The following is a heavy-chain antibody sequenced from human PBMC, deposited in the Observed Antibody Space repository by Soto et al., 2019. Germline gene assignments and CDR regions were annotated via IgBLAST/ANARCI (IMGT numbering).Heavy chain of an antibody. CDR2: IYYSGST. V-gene: IGHV4-59*01. J-gene: IGHJ4*02. Sequence: SETLSLTCTVSGGSISSYYWSWIRQPPGKGLEWIGYIYYSGSTNYNPSLKSRVTISVDTSKNQFSLKLSSVTAADTAVYYCARESLPSKVDYWGQGTLVTVSS. CDR1: GGSISSYY. CDR3: ARESLPSKVDY.